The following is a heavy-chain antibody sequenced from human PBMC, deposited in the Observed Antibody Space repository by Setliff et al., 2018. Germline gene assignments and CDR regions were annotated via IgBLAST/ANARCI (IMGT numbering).Heavy chain of an antibody. CDR3: ARRGYNYGSGFDY. J-gene: IGHJ4*02. V-gene: IGHV5-51*01. D-gene: IGHD5-18*01. CDR1: GYSFNTYW. Sequence: PGESLKISCQTSGYSFNTYWIGWVRRMPGKGLEWMGLISPGDSDTRYGPSFQGQVTISADKSLTTAYLQWRSLKPSDTAMYYCARRGYNYGSGFDYWGQGTLVTV. CDR2: ISPGDSDT.